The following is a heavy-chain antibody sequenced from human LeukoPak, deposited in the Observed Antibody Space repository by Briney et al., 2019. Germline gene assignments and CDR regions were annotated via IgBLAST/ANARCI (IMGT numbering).Heavy chain of an antibody. D-gene: IGHD3-22*01. V-gene: IGHV3-48*01. CDR3: ASLALNYYDSSGYYSPNDY. J-gene: IGHJ4*02. Sequence: PGGSLRLSCAASGFTFSSYSMNWVRQAPGKGLEWVSYISSSSSTIYYADSVKGRFTISRDNSKNTLYLQMNSLRAEDTAVYYCASLALNYYDSSGYYSPNDYWGQGTLVTVSS. CDR1: GFTFSSYS. CDR2: ISSSSSTI.